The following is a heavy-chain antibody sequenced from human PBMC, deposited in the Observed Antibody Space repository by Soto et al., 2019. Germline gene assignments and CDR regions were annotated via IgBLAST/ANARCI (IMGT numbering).Heavy chain of an antibody. D-gene: IGHD3-22*01. CDR3: ARGGRYYSDSPTPFDY. CDR1: GGSFSGYY. J-gene: IGHJ4*02. Sequence: QVQLQQWGAGLLKPSETLSLTCAVYGGSFSGYYWSWIRQPPGKGLEWIGEINHSGSTNYNPSLKSRVTISVETSKNQFSLKLSSVTAADTAVYYWARGGRYYSDSPTPFDYWGQGTLVTVSS. CDR2: INHSGST. V-gene: IGHV4-34*01.